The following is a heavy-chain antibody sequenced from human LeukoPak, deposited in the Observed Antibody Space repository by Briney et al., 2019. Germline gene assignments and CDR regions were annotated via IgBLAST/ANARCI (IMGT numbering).Heavy chain of an antibody. J-gene: IGHJ4*02. D-gene: IGHD6-6*01. CDR2: IYYSGST. Sequence: SETLSLTGSGSGGYIISYYWSWLRQPPGKGLEWIGYIYYSGSTNYNPSLKSRVTISVDTSKNQFSLILSSVTAADTAVYYCARQRAYSSSSPIGFWGQGTLVTVSS. V-gene: IGHV4-59*08. CDR1: GGYIISYY. CDR3: ARQRAYSSSSPIGF.